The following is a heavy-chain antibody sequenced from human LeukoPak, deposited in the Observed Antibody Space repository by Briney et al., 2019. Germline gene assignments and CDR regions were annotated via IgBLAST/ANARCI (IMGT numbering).Heavy chain of an antibody. D-gene: IGHD1-1*01. CDR3: GRDWKLDY. Sequence: GGSLRLSCAASGFTFNNYAMHWVRQAPGKGLEWVSGISWDSDSIGYADSVKGRFTISRDNSRNRLYLQMNSLRVEDTAIYYCGRDWKLDYWGQGILVTVSS. J-gene: IGHJ4*02. V-gene: IGHV3-9*01. CDR2: ISWDSDSI. CDR1: GFTFNNYA.